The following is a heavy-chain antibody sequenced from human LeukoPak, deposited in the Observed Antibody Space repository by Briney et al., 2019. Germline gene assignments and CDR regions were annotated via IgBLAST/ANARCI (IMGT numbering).Heavy chain of an antibody. J-gene: IGHJ4*02. Sequence: GGSLRLPCAASGFTFSSYSMNWVRQAPGKGLEWVSSISSSSSYIYYADSVKGRFTISRDNAKNSLYLQMNSLRAEDTAVYYCARAKGDSSSWYALYYFDYWGQGTLVTVSS. CDR3: ARAKGDSSSWYALYYFDY. CDR2: ISSSSSYI. CDR1: GFTFSSYS. D-gene: IGHD6-13*01. V-gene: IGHV3-21*01.